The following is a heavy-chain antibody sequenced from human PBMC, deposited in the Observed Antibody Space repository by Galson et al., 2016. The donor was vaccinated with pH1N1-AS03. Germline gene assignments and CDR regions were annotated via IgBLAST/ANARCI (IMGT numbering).Heavy chain of an antibody. D-gene: IGHD3-16*01. J-gene: IGHJ3*02. CDR2: ISPYNGNT. CDR3: ARELGVMDAFDI. V-gene: IGHV1-18*01. Sequence: SVKVSCKASAYTFTTYGISWVRQAPGQGLEWMGWISPYNGNTNYAQKLQGRVTMTTDTSTSTAYMELRSLESDDTAVYYCARELGVMDAFDIWGQGTVVAVAS. CDR1: AYTFTTYG.